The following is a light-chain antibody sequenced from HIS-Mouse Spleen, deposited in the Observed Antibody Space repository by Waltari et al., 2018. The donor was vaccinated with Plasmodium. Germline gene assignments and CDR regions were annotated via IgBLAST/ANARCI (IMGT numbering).Light chain of an antibody. J-gene: IGKJ2*01. Sequence: IQMTQSPPSLSASVVARVTITCRASQRISSYLNWYQQKPGKAPKLLIYAASSLQSGVPSRFSGSGSGTDFTLTISSLQPEDFATYYCQQSHTFGQGTKLEIK. CDR2: AAS. V-gene: IGKV1-39*01. CDR1: QRISSY. CDR3: QQSHT.